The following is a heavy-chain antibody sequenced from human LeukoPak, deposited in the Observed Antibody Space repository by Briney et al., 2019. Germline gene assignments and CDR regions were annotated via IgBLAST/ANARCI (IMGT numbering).Heavy chain of an antibody. CDR2: IYYSGST. CDR3: ARNRRGYSYGTLYYFDY. D-gene: IGHD5-18*01. Sequence: SETLSLTCTVSGGSISSGDYYWSWIRQPPGKGLEWIGYIYYSGSTYYNPSLKSRVTISVDTSKNQFSLKLSSVTAADTAVYFCARNRRGYSYGTLYYFDYWGQGTLVTVSS. V-gene: IGHV4-30-4*08. J-gene: IGHJ4*02. CDR1: GGSISSGDYY.